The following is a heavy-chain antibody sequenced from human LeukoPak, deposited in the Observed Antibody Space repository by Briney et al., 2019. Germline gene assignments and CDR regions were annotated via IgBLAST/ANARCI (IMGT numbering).Heavy chain of an antibody. Sequence: SETLSLTCAVSGGSISSGGYSWSWIRQPPGKGLEWIGYIYYSGSTYYNPSLKSRVTISVDTSKNQFSLKLSSVTAADTAVYYCARTYSSSWYVWFDPWGQGTLVTVSS. CDR1: GGSISSGGYS. CDR3: ARTYSSSWYVWFDP. D-gene: IGHD6-13*01. J-gene: IGHJ5*02. V-gene: IGHV4-31*11. CDR2: IYYSGST.